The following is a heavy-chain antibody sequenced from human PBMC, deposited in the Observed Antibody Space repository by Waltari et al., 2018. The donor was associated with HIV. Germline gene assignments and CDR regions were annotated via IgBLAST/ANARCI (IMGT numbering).Heavy chain of an antibody. CDR2: IKRRIDGETT. V-gene: IGHV3-15*01. Sequence: EVQLVESGGGFVKPGGSLRLSCTASGFPFSDVRMTWVRQAPGKGLEWVGRIKRRIDGETTDYIAPVKGRFTISRDDSKNTLYLQINSLKAEDTGVYYCATGDCSGGSCHFFDFWGQGTLVTVSS. J-gene: IGHJ4*02. CDR3: ATGDCSGGSCHFFDF. D-gene: IGHD2-15*01. CDR1: GFPFSDVR.